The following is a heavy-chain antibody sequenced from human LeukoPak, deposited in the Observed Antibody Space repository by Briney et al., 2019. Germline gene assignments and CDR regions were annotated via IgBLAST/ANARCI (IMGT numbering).Heavy chain of an antibody. CDR3: ARHSPYSSSWYRGYFDY. V-gene: IGHV4-34*01. CDR2: ITHSGST. J-gene: IGHJ4*02. CDR1: GGSFSGYY. Sequence: SETLSLTCAVYGGSFSGYYWSWIRQPPGKGLEWIGEITHSGSTNYNPSLKSRVTISVDTSKNQFSLKLSSVTAADTAVYYCARHSPYSSSWYRGYFDYWGQGTLVTVSS. D-gene: IGHD6-13*01.